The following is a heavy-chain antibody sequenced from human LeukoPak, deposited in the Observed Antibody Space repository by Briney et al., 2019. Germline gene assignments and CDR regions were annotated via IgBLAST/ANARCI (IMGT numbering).Heavy chain of an antibody. CDR1: GYTFTGYY. CDR2: FDPEDGEA. J-gene: IGHJ4*02. V-gene: IGHV1-24*01. D-gene: IGHD6-19*01. Sequence: ASVKVSCKASGYTFTGYYMHWVRQAPGQGLEWMGGFDPEDGEAIYAQKIQGRVTLTEVASIDTAYLELRSLRSEDTAVYYCVTDIRSGWKNYWGQGTLITVSS. CDR3: VTDIRSGWKNY.